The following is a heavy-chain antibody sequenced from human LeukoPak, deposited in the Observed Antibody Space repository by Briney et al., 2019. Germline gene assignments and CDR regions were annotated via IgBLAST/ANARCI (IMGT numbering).Heavy chain of an antibody. CDR2: ISRSGGST. CDR3: AKAGGTNPPYDY. D-gene: IGHD2-8*01. V-gene: IGHV3-23*01. J-gene: IGHJ4*02. Sequence: GGSLRLSCAASGFTFSSYALSWVRQAPGKGLEWVSGISRSGGSTYHADSVKGRFTISRDNSKNTLHLQMNSLRADDTAVYYCAKAGGTNPPYDYWGQGTLVTVSS. CDR1: GFTFSSYA.